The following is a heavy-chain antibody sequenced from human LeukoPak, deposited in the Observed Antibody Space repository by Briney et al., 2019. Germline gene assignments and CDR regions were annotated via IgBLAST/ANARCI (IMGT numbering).Heavy chain of an antibody. CDR1: GGSISSGSYY. J-gene: IGHJ3*02. CDR3: ARDMAMDDAFDI. V-gene: IGHV4-61*02. Sequence: SETLSLTCTVSGGSISSGSYYWSWIRQPAGKGLEWIGRIYTSGSTNYNPSLKSRVTISVDTSKNQFSLKLSSVTAADTAVYYCARDMAMDDAFDIWGQGTMVTVSS. CDR2: IYTSGST. D-gene: IGHD5-18*01.